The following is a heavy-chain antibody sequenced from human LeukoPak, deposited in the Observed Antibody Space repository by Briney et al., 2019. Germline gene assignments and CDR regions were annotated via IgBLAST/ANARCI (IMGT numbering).Heavy chain of an antibody. Sequence: GGSLRLSCAASGFTFSRNGMAWVRQAPGKGLEWVSYISSSGSTIYYADSVKGRFTISRDNAKNSLYLQMNSLRAEDTAVYYCARAGRWLVRFGYWGQGTLVAVSS. J-gene: IGHJ4*02. CDR2: ISSSGSTI. D-gene: IGHD6-19*01. CDR1: GFTFSRNG. CDR3: ARAGRWLVRFGY. V-gene: IGHV3-48*04.